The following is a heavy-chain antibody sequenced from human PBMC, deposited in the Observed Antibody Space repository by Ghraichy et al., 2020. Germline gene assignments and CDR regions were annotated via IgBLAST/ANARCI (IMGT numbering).Heavy chain of an antibody. CDR1: GYTFTGYY. J-gene: IGHJ4*02. CDR3: ARIAAAGRGADYFDY. Sequence: ASVKVSCKASGYTFTGYYMHWVRQAPGQGLEWMGWINPNSGGTNYAQKFQGRVTMTRDTSISTAYMELSRLRSDDTAVYYCARIAAAGRGADYFDYWGQGTLVTVSS. CDR2: INPNSGGT. V-gene: IGHV1-2*02. D-gene: IGHD6-13*01.